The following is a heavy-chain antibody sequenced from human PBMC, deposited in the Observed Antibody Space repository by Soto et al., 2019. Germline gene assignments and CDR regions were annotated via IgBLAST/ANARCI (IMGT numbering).Heavy chain of an antibody. Sequence: QVQLQQWGAGLLKPSETLSLTCAVYGGSFSGYYWSWVRQPPGKGREWLGEINHSGSTNYNPSLKSRVTISVDTSKNQFSLKLSSVTAADTAVYYCVKTTNYYGSGSYYKRGAYFDYWGQGTLVTVSS. CDR3: VKTTNYYGSGSYYKRGAYFDY. V-gene: IGHV4-34*01. J-gene: IGHJ4*02. CDR1: GGSFSGYY. D-gene: IGHD3-10*01. CDR2: INHSGST.